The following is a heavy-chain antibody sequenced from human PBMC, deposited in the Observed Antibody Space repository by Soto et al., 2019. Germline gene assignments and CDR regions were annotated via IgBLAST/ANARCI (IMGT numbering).Heavy chain of an antibody. CDR3: AKSGGRWVQTTLDY. CDR1: GFTFDDYA. Sequence: EVQLVESGGGLVQPGRSLRLSCEASGFTFDDYAMHWVRQAPGKGLEWVSGISWSGDTIAYADSVKGRFSISRDSANNSLYLQMNSLRTEDTAFYYCAKSGGRWVQTTLDYWGLGTLVTVSS. J-gene: IGHJ4*02. D-gene: IGHD3-16*01. V-gene: IGHV3-9*01. CDR2: ISWSGDTI.